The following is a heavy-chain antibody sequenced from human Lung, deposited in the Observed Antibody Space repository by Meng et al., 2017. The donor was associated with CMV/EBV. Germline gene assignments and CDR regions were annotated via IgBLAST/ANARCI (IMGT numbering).Heavy chain of an antibody. CDR2: ISSSSSYI. CDR1: GFTFSSYS. CDR3: ARDHRTSIAAAGTVDY. J-gene: IGHJ4*02. Sequence: GESLKISYAASGFTFSSYSMNWVRQAPGKGLEWVSSISSSSSYIYYADSVKGRFTISRDNAKNSLYLQMNSLRAEDTAVYYCARDHRTSIAAAGTVDYWGQGTXVTVYS. D-gene: IGHD6-13*01. V-gene: IGHV3-21*01.